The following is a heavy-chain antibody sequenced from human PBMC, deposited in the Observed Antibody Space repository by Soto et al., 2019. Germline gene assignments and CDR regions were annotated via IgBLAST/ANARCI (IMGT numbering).Heavy chain of an antibody. CDR2: VHYSGSV. D-gene: IGHD2-21*02. Sequence: SVTLSLTCTVAGGSISFDHYHWTWIRQPPGKGLEWIGYVHYSGSVLYNPSLQSRVSISVDTSKNQFSLKLSSVTAADTAVYFCAREDDGGDRDYYGLDVWGQGTTVTSP. CDR3: AREDDGGDRDYYGLDV. CDR1: GGSISFDHYH. J-gene: IGHJ6*02. V-gene: IGHV4-30-4*01.